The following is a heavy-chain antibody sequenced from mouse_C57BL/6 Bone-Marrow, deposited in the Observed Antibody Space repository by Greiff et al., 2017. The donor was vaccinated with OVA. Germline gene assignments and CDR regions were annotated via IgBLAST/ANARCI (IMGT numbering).Heavy chain of an antibody. CDR3: AGEVISTVPFAY. CDR1: GFTFSDYG. J-gene: IGHJ3*01. D-gene: IGHD1-1*01. V-gene: IGHV5-17*01. Sequence: DVKLVESGGGLVKPGGSLKLSCAASGFTFSDYGMHWVRQAPEKGLEWVAYISSGSSTIYYADTVKGRCTISRDKAKNTLFLQMTSLRSEDTAMYECAGEVISTVPFAYWGQGTMVTVSA. CDR2: ISSGSSTI.